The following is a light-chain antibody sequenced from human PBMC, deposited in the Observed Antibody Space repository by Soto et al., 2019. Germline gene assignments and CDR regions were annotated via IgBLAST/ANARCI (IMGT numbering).Light chain of an antibody. CDR1: QSVSDN. V-gene: IGKV3D-15*01. CDR3: QQYNDWPLT. CDR2: GAS. Sequence: EIVLTQSPATLSVSPGERVTLSCRASQSVSDNLAWYQQKPGQTPRLLIYGASIRATDIPARFSGSGSGTEFSLTNSSLQSEDFVVYYCQQYNDWPLTFGGGTKVEIK. J-gene: IGKJ4*01.